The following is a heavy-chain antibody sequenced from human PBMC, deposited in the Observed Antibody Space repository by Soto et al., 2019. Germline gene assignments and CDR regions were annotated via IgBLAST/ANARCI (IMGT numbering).Heavy chain of an antibody. D-gene: IGHD3-3*01. CDR2: IDPSDSYT. Sequence: GESLKISCKGSGYSFTSYWICWVRQMPGKGLEWMGRIDPSDSYTNYSPSFQGHVTISADKSISTAYLQWSSLKASDTAMYYCARSFPRTIFGVVIIPWFDPWGQGTLVTVSS. V-gene: IGHV5-10-1*01. CDR1: GYSFTSYW. J-gene: IGHJ5*02. CDR3: ARSFPRTIFGVVIIPWFDP.